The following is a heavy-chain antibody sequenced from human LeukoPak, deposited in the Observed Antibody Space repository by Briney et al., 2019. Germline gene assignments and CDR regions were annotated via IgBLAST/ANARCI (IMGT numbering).Heavy chain of an antibody. CDR3: AREGRAYRYSSSWYPTPSWFDP. D-gene: IGHD6-13*01. V-gene: IGHV3-7*01. CDR2: IKQDGSEK. Sequence: GGSLGLSCAASGFTITSYWMNWVRQAPGKGLEWVANIKQDGSEKYYMDSVKGRFTIAKDNAKNSLYLQMNSLRAEDTAVYYCAREGRAYRYSSSWYPTPSWFDPWGQGTLVTVSS. J-gene: IGHJ5*02. CDR1: GFTITSYW.